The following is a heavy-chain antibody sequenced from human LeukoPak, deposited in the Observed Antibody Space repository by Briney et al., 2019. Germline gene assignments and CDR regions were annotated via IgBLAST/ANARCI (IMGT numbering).Heavy chain of an antibody. CDR3: AKMVYRAVAGRYPDY. Sequence: PGGSLRLSCAASGFTFSSYAMSWVRQAPGKGLEWVSAISGSGGSTYYADSVKGRFTISRDNSKDTLYLQMNSLRAEDTAVYYCAKMVYRAVAGRYPDYWGQGTLVTVSS. J-gene: IGHJ4*02. CDR2: ISGSGGST. D-gene: IGHD6-19*01. V-gene: IGHV3-23*01. CDR1: GFTFSSYA.